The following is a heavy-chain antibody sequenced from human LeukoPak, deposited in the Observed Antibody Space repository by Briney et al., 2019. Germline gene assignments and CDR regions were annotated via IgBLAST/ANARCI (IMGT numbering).Heavy chain of an antibody. D-gene: IGHD4-17*01. CDR3: AERHLSYGDSSPIDY. V-gene: IGHV3-23*01. CDR1: RFTFSSYA. J-gene: IGHJ4*02. CDR2: ISGNGIST. Sequence: GGSLRLSCAASRFTFSSYAMTWVRLAPGKGLEWVSGISGNGISTYYADSVKGRFTISRDNSKNTLYLRMNSLRAEDTAVYYCAERHLSYGDSSPIDYWGQGTLVTVSS.